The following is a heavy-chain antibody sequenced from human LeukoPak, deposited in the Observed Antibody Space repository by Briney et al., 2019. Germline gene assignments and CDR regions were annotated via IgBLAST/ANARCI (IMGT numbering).Heavy chain of an antibody. CDR1: GGSFGGHY. Sequence: PSETLSLTCAVNGGSFGGHYWTWIRQSPGKGLEWIGEVNHSGSTNYNPSLKSRVTISVDTSKNQFSLKLISVTAAEAAVYYCARKSGRSGGPNQIYYYYGLDVWGQGTTVIVSS. D-gene: IGHD6-19*01. CDR2: VNHSGST. V-gene: IGHV4-34*01. CDR3: ARKSGRSGGPNQIYYYYGLDV. J-gene: IGHJ6*02.